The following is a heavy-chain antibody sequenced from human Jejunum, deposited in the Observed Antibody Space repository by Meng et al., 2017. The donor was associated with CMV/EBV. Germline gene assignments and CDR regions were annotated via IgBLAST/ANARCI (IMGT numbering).Heavy chain of an antibody. V-gene: IGHV1-46*01. CDR3: ARVPVAGRAEYHY. J-gene: IGHJ4*02. Sequence: KASGYPLRTYHLHWLRPAPGQGLEWIGVINPTNGGTDYAQQFQGRVTMTTDTSTNTVYLELSSLTSDDTAVYYCARVPVAGRAEYHYWGQGTLVTVSS. CDR1: GYPLRTYH. CDR2: INPTNGGT. D-gene: IGHD6-19*01.